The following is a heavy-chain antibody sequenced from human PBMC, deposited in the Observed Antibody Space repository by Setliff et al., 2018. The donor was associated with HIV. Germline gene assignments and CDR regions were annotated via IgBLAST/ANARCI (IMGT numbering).Heavy chain of an antibody. CDR3: ARDAWGRARTST. CDR1: GYSFTNYA. Sequence: ASVKVSCKASGYSFTNYAINWLRQAPGRGLEWMGWIHTNTGNPTYAQGFTGRFVFSLDTSVSTAYLQISSLKAEDTAVYYCARDAWGRARTSTWGQGTLVTVSS. CDR2: IHTNTGNP. J-gene: IGHJ5*02. V-gene: IGHV7-4-1*02. D-gene: IGHD7-27*01.